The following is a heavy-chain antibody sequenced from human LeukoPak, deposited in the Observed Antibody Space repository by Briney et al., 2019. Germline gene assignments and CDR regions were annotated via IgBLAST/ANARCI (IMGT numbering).Heavy chain of an antibody. V-gene: IGHV1-69*05. D-gene: IGHD1-26*01. CDR2: IIPIFGTA. CDR1: GGTFSSYA. Sequence: ASVKVSRKASGGTFSSYAISRVRQAPGQGLEWMGGIIPIFGTANYAQKFQGRVTMTTDTSTSTAYMELSSLRSEDTPVYYCATYAVKWERYYYYYMDVWGKGTTVTVSS. CDR3: ATYAVKWERYYYYYMDV. J-gene: IGHJ6*03.